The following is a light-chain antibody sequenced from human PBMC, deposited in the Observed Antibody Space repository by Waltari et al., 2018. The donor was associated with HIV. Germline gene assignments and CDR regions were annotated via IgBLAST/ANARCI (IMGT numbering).Light chain of an antibody. CDR1: SAHSTYA. CDR3: QTWGTGIRV. CDR2: VKSDGSH. Sequence: QLAVTQSPSASASLGASVKLTCTLNSAHSTYAIPWHQQQPGKGPRFLLKVKSDGSHIKGDGIPDRFSGSSFGAERYLTITSLRSDDEADYYCQTWGTGIRVFGGGTKLTVL. V-gene: IGLV4-69*01. J-gene: IGLJ3*02.